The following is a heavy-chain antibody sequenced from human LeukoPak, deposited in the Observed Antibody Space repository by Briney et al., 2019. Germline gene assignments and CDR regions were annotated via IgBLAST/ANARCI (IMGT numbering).Heavy chain of an antibody. V-gene: IGHV3-74*03. CDR2: INSGESLT. CDR3: ARRYCSGGTCYFDY. J-gene: IGHJ4*02. D-gene: IGHD2-15*01. CDR1: GFTFSNYW. Sequence: PGRSLRLSCAASGFTFSNYWMHWVRHATGKGLVWVSRINSGESLTTYADSVKGRFTISRDNAKNTLYLQMNSLRAEDTAVYYCARRYCSGGTCYFDYWGQGTLVTVSS.